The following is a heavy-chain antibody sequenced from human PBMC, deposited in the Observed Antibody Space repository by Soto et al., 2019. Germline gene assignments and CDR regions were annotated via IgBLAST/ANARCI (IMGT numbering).Heavy chain of an antibody. J-gene: IGHJ4*02. D-gene: IGHD3-3*01. CDR1: GFTFSKYA. Sequence: EVQLLESGGGLVQRGGSLRLSCAVSGFTFSKYAMSWVRQAPGKGLEWVSAISGRGGRTYYADSVKGRITTSRDNSKNTRFLQMGSLRDEDTAVYYCARGDSYYDFGIECWGQGTVVTVSS. CDR3: ARGDSYYDFGIEC. CDR2: ISGRGGRT. V-gene: IGHV3-23*01.